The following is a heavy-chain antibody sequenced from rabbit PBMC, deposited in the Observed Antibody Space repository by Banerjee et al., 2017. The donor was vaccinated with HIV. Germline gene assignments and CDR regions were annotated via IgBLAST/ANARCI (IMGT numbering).Heavy chain of an antibody. D-gene: IGHD5-1*01. J-gene: IGHJ4*01. CDR1: GFSFSNKYV. Sequence: QEQLEESGGDLVKPEGSLTLTCKASGFSFSNKYVMCWVRQAPGKGLEWIACINTSSGNTVYATWAKGRFTISKTSWTTVTLQMTSLTAADTATYFCARDQYGSDNGYDLWGPGTLVTVS. CDR2: INTSSGNT. V-gene: IGHV1S45*01. CDR3: ARDQYGSDNGYDL.